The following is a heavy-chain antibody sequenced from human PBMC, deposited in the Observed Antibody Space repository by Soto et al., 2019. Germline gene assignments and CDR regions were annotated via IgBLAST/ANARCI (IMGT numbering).Heavy chain of an antibody. V-gene: IGHV1-3*01. CDR3: ARDLGGWPDY. CDR1: GYTFTSYA. J-gene: IGHJ4*02. Sequence: ASVKVSCKASGYTFTSYAMHWVRQAPGQRLEWMGWINAGNGNRKYSQKLQGRVTITRDTSASTAYMELSSLRSEDTAVYYCARDLGGWPDYWGQGTLVTVSS. CDR2: INAGNGNR. D-gene: IGHD2-15*01.